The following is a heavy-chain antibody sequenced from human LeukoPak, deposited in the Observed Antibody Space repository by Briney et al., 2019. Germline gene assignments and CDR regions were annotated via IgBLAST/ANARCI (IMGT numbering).Heavy chain of an antibody. CDR2: IYHSGST. V-gene: IGHV4-39*07. D-gene: IGHD4-23*01. Sequence: SETQSLTCTVSGGSISSSSYYWGWIRQPPGKGLEWIGYIYHSGSTNYNPSLKSRVTISVDTSKNQFSLKLSSVTAADTAVYYCARGGNPIDYWGQGTLVTVSS. CDR1: GGSISSSSYY. J-gene: IGHJ4*02. CDR3: ARGGNPIDY.